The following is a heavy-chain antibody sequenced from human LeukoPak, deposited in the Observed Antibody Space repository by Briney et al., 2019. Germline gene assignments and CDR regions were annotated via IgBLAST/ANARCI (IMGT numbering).Heavy chain of an antibody. Sequence: AGGSLRLSCAASGFTFSSYEMNWVRQAPRKGLEWVSYISSSGSTIYYADSVKGRFTISRDNAKNSLYLQMNSLRAEDTAVYYCARVYSSGWEFDYWGQGTLVTVSS. V-gene: IGHV3-48*03. CDR1: GFTFSSYE. D-gene: IGHD6-19*01. CDR3: ARVYSSGWEFDY. J-gene: IGHJ4*02. CDR2: ISSSGSTI.